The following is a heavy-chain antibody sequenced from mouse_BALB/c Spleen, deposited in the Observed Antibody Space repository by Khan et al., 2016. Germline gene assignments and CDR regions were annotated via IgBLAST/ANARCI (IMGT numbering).Heavy chain of an antibody. D-gene: IGHD1-1*01. CDR3: NAINYGNDVYFDY. J-gene: IGHJ2*01. CDR1: VFNIKDYY. V-gene: IGHV14-4*02. CDR2: IDPENGDT. Sequence: VQLQQSGAELVRSGASVKLSCTASVFNIKDYYMHWVKQRPEQGLEWIGWIDPENGDTEYAPKFQGKATMTADTSSSAAYLQLSSLTSEDSAVYDCNAINYGNDVYFDYWGQGTTLTVSS.